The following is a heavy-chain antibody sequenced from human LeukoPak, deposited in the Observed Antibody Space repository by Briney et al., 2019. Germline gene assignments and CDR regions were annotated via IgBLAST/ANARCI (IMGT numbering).Heavy chain of an antibody. Sequence: PGGSLRLSCAASGFTFNAFGMSWVRLAPGKGLEWVSYIGTTSGAIYYADSVKGRFTISRDSAKNSLYLQMNSLRAEDTAVYYCARFRTWGDKAFDYWGQGTLVTVSS. CDR2: IGTTSGAI. V-gene: IGHV3-48*01. J-gene: IGHJ4*02. CDR3: ARFRTWGDKAFDY. D-gene: IGHD2-21*02. CDR1: GFTFNAFG.